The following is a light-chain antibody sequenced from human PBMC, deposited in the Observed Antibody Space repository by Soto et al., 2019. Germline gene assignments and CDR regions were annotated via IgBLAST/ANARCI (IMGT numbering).Light chain of an antibody. CDR1: QNINNW. CDR3: KQYHTYPWT. Sequence: DIQMTQSPNTLSASVGDRVTITCRASQNINNWLAWYQQKPGKAPNLLISDAFSLESGVPSRFSGSGSGTDFTLTISSLQPDDFATYYCKQYHTYPWTFGQGTKVEFK. V-gene: IGKV1-5*01. CDR2: DAF. J-gene: IGKJ1*01.